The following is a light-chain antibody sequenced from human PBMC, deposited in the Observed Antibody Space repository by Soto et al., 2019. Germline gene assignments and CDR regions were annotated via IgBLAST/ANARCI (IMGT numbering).Light chain of an antibody. V-gene: IGKV3-11*01. J-gene: IGKJ1*01. CDR3: QQRSNWPWT. CDR1: QSVGSY. Sequence: EIVLTQSPATLSLSPGERATLSCRASQSVGSYLAWYQQKPGRAPRLLIYDASNRATGIPARFSGGGSGTDCALTISRLEPEDFAVYYCQQRSNWPWTFGQGTKVEIK. CDR2: DAS.